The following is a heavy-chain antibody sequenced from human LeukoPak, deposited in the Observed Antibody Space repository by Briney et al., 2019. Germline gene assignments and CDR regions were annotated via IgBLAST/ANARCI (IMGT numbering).Heavy chain of an antibody. CDR1: AGSISSYY. CDR2: IYYSGRT. J-gene: IGHJ4*02. CDR3: ASGGLWSSSGLDY. Sequence: TASEILSLTCTVSAGSISSYYWSWIRQPPGKGLEWIGYIYYSGRTNYNPSLKSGVTISVDTSKNQFSLKLSSVTAADTAVYYCASGGLWSSSGLDYWGQGSLVTVSS. D-gene: IGHD5-18*01. V-gene: IGHV4-59*01.